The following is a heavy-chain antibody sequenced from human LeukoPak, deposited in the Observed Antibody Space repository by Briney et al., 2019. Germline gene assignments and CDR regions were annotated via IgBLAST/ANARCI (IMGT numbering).Heavy chain of an antibody. CDR3: ARDAYYYDSSGWGASYYGMDV. D-gene: IGHD3-22*01. Sequence: GGSLRLSCAASGFTFSSYSMNWVRQAPGKGLEWVAVIWYDGSNKYYADSVKGRFTISRDNSKNTLYLQMNSLRAEDTAVYYCARDAYYYDSSGWGASYYGMDVWGQGTTVTVSS. V-gene: IGHV3-33*08. CDR2: IWYDGSNK. CDR1: GFTFSSYS. J-gene: IGHJ6*02.